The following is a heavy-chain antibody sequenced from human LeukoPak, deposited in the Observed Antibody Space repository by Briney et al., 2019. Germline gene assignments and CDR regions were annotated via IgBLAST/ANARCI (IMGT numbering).Heavy chain of an antibody. J-gene: IGHJ4*02. CDR1: GFTFSSYA. CDR3: ARDAGPEGY. CDR2: ITSDSSYI. V-gene: IGHV3-21*01. Sequence: PGGSLRLSCAASGFTFSSYAMSWVRQAPGKGLEWVSSITSDSSYIYYADSVKGRFTISRDNANNSLCLQMNSLRAEDTAVYYCARDAGPEGYWGQGTLVTVSS.